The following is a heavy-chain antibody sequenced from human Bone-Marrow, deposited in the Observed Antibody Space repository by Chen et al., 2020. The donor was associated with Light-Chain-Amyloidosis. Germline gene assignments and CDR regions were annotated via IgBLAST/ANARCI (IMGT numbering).Heavy chain of an antibody. D-gene: IGHD6-13*01. J-gene: IGHJ3*01. CDR1: GFDFSDFW. V-gene: IGHV3-74*03. CDR2: INGRRNII. CDR3: ARQDYASSWYPSFDA. Sequence: EVQLVESGGGLLQPGGSVRLSCAVSGFDFSDFWMHWVLQVPGKGPVWVSRINGRRNIIPYPGSVKGRFTISRDNARSTRCLQMHRLRAEDTAIYYGARQDYASSWYPSFDAWGHGTMVTVSS.